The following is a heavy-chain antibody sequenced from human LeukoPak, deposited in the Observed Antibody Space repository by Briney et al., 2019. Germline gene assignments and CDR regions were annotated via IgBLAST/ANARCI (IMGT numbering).Heavy chain of an antibody. J-gene: IGHJ5*02. V-gene: IGHV1-69*04. D-gene: IGHD2-2*01. CDR1: GGTFSSYA. CDR2: IIPILGIA. CDR3: ARVPYCSSTSCYLNWFDP. Sequence: ASVKVSCKASGGTFSSYAISWVRQAPGQGLEWMGRIIPILGIANYAQKFQGRVTITADKSTSTAYMELSSLRSEDTAVYYCARVPYCSSTSCYLNWFDPWGQGTLVTVSS.